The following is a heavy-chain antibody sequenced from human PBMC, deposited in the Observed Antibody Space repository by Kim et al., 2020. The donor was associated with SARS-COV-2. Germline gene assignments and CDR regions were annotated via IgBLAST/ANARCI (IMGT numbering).Heavy chain of an antibody. Sequence: GGSLRLSCAASGFTFSGYTMNWVRQAPGKGLEWVSSISSSSSYIYYADSVKGRFTISRDNAKNSLYLQMNSLRAEDTAVYYCARVGDYVLDYWGQGTLVTVSS. J-gene: IGHJ4*02. CDR2: ISSSSSYI. D-gene: IGHD4-17*01. CDR3: ARVGDYVLDY. CDR1: GFTFSGYT. V-gene: IGHV3-21*01.